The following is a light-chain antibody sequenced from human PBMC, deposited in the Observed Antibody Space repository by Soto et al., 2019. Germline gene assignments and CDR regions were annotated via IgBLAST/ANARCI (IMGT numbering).Light chain of an antibody. Sequence: QSALTQPASVSGSPGQSITISCTGTSSDVGGYNYVSWYQQHPGKAPKLMIYDVSNRPSEVSNRYSGYKSGNTASLTISGIQAEDEDDYYCRSYTSSSTLYVFGAGTKMTVL. CDR3: RSYTSSSTLYV. CDR2: DVS. J-gene: IGLJ1*01. V-gene: IGLV2-14*01. CDR1: SSDVGGYNY.